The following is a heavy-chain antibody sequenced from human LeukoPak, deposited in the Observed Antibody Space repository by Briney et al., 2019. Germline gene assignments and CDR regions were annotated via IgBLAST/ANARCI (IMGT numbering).Heavy chain of an antibody. J-gene: IGHJ3*01. V-gene: IGHV3-48*03. CDR1: GFNFSTKE. Sequence: PGGSLRLSCEASGFNFSTKEMNWVRQAPGKGLEWVSYISEGGTSKYYADSVKGRFTVSRDNAKNSLYLQMNSLRVEDTAIYYCTREAGDTWLDAFDVWGQGTMITVSS. D-gene: IGHD3-9*01. CDR2: ISEGGTSK. CDR3: TREAGDTWLDAFDV.